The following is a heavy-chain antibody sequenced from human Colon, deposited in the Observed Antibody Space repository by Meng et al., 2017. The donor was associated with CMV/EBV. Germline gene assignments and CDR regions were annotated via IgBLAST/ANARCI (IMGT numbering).Heavy chain of an antibody. CDR2: IYNTGIT. Sequence: VQLQESGPGLVKPSETLSLTCIGSGVSVTSGAYHWSWIRQAPGKGLEWIGYIYNTGITIYNPSLKSRVTIFLETSKNQFSLNLNSMTTADTAVYYCAKSRSSTPGIVDDWGQGTLVTVSS. J-gene: IGHJ4*02. CDR1: GVSVTSGAYH. D-gene: IGHD2/OR15-2a*01. CDR3: AKSRSSTPGIVDD. V-gene: IGHV4-61*08.